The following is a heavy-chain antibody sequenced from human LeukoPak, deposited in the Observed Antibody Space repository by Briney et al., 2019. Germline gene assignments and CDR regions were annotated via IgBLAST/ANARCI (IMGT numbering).Heavy chain of an antibody. J-gene: IGHJ4*02. CDR1: GYSISSYY. Sequence: PSETLSLTCTVSGYSISSYYWGWIRQPPGKGLEWIGYIYYSGSTNYNPSLRSRVIISIDTSKNQFSLKLSSVTAADTAVYYCAREYCSGGNCPIDYWGQGTLVTVSS. CDR2: IYYSGST. D-gene: IGHD2-15*01. V-gene: IGHV4-59*01. CDR3: AREYCSGGNCPIDY.